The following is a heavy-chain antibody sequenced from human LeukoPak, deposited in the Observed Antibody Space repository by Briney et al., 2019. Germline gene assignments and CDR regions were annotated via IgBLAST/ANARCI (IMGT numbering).Heavy chain of an antibody. V-gene: IGHV1-69*01. Sequence: SVKVSCKASGGTFSSYAISWVRRAPGQGLEWMGGIIPIFGTANYAQKFQGRVTITADESTSTAYMELSSLRSEDTAVYYCARDVDMAAAGNFDYWGQGTLVTVSS. D-gene: IGHD6-13*01. CDR1: GGTFSSYA. CDR2: IIPIFGTA. J-gene: IGHJ4*02. CDR3: ARDVDMAAAGNFDY.